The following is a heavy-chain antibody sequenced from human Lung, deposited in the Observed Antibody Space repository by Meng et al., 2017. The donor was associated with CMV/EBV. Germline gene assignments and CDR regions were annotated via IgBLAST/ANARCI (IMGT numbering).Heavy chain of an antibody. CDR3: ARADSSYFDVSAYYPDAFDI. CDR2: IHHSGTT. V-gene: IGHV4-4*02. J-gene: IGHJ3*02. D-gene: IGHD3-22*01. CDR1: GGSISSSKW. Sequence: SETLSLXXVVSGGSISSSKWWSWVRQPPGKGLEWIGAIHHSGTTNYNTSLKSRVTMSVDRSKNHFSLSLTSVTAADTAVYFCARADSSYFDVSAYYPDAFDIWGQGTVVTVSS.